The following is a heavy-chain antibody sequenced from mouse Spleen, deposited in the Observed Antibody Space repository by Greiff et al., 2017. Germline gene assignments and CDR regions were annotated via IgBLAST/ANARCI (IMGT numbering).Heavy chain of an antibody. D-gene: IGHD2-4*01. V-gene: IGHV2-2*01. Sequence: QVQLQQSGPGLVQPSQSLSITCTVSGFSLTSYGVHWVRQSPGKGLEWLGVIWSGGSTDYNAAFISRLSISKDNSKSQVFFKMNSLQADDTAIYYCARIYDYDDGFAYWGQGTLVTVSA. CDR3: ARIYDYDDGFAY. CDR2: IWSGGST. J-gene: IGHJ3*01. CDR1: GFSLTSYG.